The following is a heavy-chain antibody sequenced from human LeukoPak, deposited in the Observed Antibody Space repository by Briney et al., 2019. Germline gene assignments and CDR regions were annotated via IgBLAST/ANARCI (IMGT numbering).Heavy chain of an antibody. CDR3: AKDHSSGWYYFDY. J-gene: IGHJ4*02. CDR1: EFTYG. CDR2: ISSSGSNT. D-gene: IGHD6-19*01. Sequence: PGGSLRLSCAASEFTYGMNWVRQAPGKGLECVSAISSSGSNTYYADSVKGRFTISRDNSKNALYLQMNSLRAEDTAVYYCAKDHSSGWYYFDYWGQGTLVTVSS. V-gene: IGHV3-23*01.